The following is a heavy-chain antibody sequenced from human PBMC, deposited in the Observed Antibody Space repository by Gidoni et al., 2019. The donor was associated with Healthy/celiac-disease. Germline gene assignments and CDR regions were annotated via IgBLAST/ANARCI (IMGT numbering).Heavy chain of an antibody. V-gene: IGHV4-39*01. Sequence: QLQLQESGPGPVKPSETLSITCAVSGASISSSSYYWGWILQPPGKGLEWIGCIYYSGNTYYSQALKSRVTIAVETSKNQFSLRLSSVTAADTAVYYCARGRLLEAKYNWFDPWGQGTLGTVSS. D-gene: IGHD3-3*01. J-gene: IGHJ5*02. CDR3: ARGRLLEAKYNWFDP. CDR2: IYYSGNT. CDR1: GASISSSSYY.